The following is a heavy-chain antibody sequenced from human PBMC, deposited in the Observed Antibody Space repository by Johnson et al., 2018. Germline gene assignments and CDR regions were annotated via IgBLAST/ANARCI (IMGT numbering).Heavy chain of an antibody. D-gene: IGHD3-16*01. V-gene: IGHV3-30*14. CDR3: AGGILGSDVFKS. CDR1: GFTFSDYA. J-gene: IGHJ3*02. Sequence: QVQLVQSGGGVVQPGRSLRLSCAASGFTFSDYALHWLRQAPGEGLEWLAVISSDGNHNYYVASVKGRFTVSRDNSKNTLYLQMHSLGLRDTAVYYCAGGILGSDVFKSWGQGTMVTVSS. CDR2: ISSDGNHN.